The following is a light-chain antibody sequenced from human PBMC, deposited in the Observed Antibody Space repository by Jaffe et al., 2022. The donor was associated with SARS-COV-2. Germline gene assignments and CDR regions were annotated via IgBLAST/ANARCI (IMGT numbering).Light chain of an antibody. Sequence: QSVLTQPPAVSAAPGQKVTISCSGGSSNIGSNYVSWYQQLPGTAPKLLIYENNKRPSGIPDRFSGSKSDTSATLDITGLQTGDEADYYCGKWDTSLSAWVFGGGTKLTVL. CDR1: SSNIGSNY. J-gene: IGLJ3*02. CDR3: GKWDTSLSAWV. V-gene: IGLV1-51*02. CDR2: ENN.